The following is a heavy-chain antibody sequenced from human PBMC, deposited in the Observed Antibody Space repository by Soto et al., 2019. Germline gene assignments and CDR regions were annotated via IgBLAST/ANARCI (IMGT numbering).Heavy chain of an antibody. CDR2: ISYDGSNK. V-gene: IGHV3-30*18. J-gene: IGHJ5*02. CDR3: AKDLGERYYDFWSIGDP. CDR1: GFTFSSYG. D-gene: IGHD3-3*01. Sequence: QVQLVESGGGVVQPGRSLRLSCAASGFTFSSYGMHWVRQAPGKGLEWVAVISYDGSNKYYADSVKGRFTISRDNSKNTLYLQMNSLRAEDTAVYYCAKDLGERYYDFWSIGDPWGQGTLVTVSS.